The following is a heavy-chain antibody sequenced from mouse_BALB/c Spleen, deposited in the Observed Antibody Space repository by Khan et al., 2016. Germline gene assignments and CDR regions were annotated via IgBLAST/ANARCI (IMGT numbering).Heavy chain of an antibody. J-gene: IGHJ4*01. CDR2: IRNNANGYTK. CDR1: EFTFTDYY. CDR3: ARDGYYPYAMDY. Sequence: EVELVESGGDLVQPGGSLRLSCATSEFTFTDYYMSWVRQPPGKALEWLGFIRNNANGYTKEYSASVKGRFTISRDNSQSILYLQRNTLRTEDSATYYCARDGYYPYAMDYWGQGTSVTVSS. V-gene: IGHV7-3*02. D-gene: IGHD2-3*01.